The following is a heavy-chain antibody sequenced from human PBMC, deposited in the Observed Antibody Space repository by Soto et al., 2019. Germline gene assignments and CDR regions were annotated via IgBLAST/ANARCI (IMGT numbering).Heavy chain of an antibody. CDR2: IYYSGST. V-gene: IGHV4-59*01. Sequence: SETLSLTFTVSGGSISSYYWSWIRQPPGKGLEWIGYIYYSGSTNYNPSIKSRVTISVDTSKNHFSLKLSSVTAADTAVYYCARVWGGAFDIWGQGTMVT. J-gene: IGHJ3*02. CDR1: GGSISSYY. D-gene: IGHD3-10*01. CDR3: ARVWGGAFDI.